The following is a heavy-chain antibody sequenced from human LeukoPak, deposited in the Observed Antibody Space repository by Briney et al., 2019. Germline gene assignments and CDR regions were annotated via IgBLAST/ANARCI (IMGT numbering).Heavy chain of an antibody. Sequence: GGSLRLSCAASGFTFSSYSMNWVRQAPGKGLEWVSSIDRSSTYTSYADSLKGRFTISRDNAKNSLYLQMNSLRAEDTAVYHCARDPWGGYARWGRGTLVTVSS. CDR2: IDRSSTYT. CDR1: GFTFSSYS. CDR3: ARDPWGGYAR. D-gene: IGHD5-12*01. V-gene: IGHV3-21*01. J-gene: IGHJ4*02.